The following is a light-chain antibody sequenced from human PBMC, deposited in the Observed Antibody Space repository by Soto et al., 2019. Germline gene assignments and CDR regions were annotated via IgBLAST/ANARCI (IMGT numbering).Light chain of an antibody. CDR3: QQLNSYPPN. Sequence: AIRMTQSPSSFSASPGDRVTITCRASQGISSYLAWYQQKPGKVPKLLIYAASTLQSGVPSRFSGSGSGTDFTLTISSLQPEDFATYYCQQLNSYPPNFAQGTRLEIK. CDR1: QGISSY. J-gene: IGKJ5*01. V-gene: IGKV1-8*01. CDR2: AAS.